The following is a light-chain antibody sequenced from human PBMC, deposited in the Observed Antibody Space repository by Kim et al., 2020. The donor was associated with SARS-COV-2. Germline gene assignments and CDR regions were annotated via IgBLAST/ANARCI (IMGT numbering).Light chain of an antibody. CDR2: GTS. J-gene: IGKJ2*02. Sequence: SPGERAPLSCRASQSFGATLAWYQQKPGQAPRRLLYGTSIRATGIPARFSGSGSGIEFTLTISSLQSEDFAVYYCQQYNNWPLTCTFGRGTKLEI. CDR3: QQYNNWPLTCT. CDR1: QSFGAT. V-gene: IGKV3-15*01.